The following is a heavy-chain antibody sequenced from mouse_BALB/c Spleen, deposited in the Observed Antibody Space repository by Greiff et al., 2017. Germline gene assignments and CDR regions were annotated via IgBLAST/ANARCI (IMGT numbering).Heavy chain of an antibody. J-gene: IGHJ1*01. CDR2: IWGGGST. CDR3: ARAVYYGSSYEGYFDV. CDR1: GFSLSRYS. D-gene: IGHD1-1*01. Sequence: VKLMESGPGLVAPSQSLSITCTVSGFSLSRYSVHWVRQPPGKGLEWLGMIWGGGSTDYNSALKSRLSISKDNSKSQVFLKMNSLQTDDTAMYYCARAVYYGSSYEGYFDVWGAGTTVTVSS. V-gene: IGHV2-6-4*01.